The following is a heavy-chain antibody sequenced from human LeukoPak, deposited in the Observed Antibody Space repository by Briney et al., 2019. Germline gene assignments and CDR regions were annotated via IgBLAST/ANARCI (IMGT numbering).Heavy chain of an antibody. Sequence: ASVKVSCKASGYTFTAYYIHWVRQAPGQGLEWMGWINPNSGGTNYAQKFQGRVTMTRDTSTSTVYMELSSLRSEDTAVYYCARDCVPTQNYYDSSGYHYDYWGQGTLVTVSS. CDR3: ARDCVPTQNYYDSSGYHYDY. D-gene: IGHD3-22*01. V-gene: IGHV1-2*02. CDR1: GYTFTAYY. J-gene: IGHJ4*02. CDR2: INPNSGGT.